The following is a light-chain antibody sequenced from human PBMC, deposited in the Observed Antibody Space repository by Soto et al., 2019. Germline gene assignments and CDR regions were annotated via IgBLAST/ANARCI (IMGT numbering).Light chain of an antibody. V-gene: IGKV4-1*01. CDR1: HNILYSSDNKNY. CDR2: WAS. Sequence: DILLSQSPDSLAVSLGERPTINCKPSHNILYSSDNKNYLSWYQQRPGQPPKLLFYWASTRESGVPDRFSGSGSGTHFTLTITSLQAEDVAVYYCKQYYSSPPTFGQGTKVDIK. CDR3: KQYYSSPPT. J-gene: IGKJ1*01.